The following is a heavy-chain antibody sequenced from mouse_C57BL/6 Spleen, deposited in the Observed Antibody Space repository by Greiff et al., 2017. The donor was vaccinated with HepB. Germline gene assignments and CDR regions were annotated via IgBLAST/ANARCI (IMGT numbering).Heavy chain of an antibody. CDR2: ISSGGDYI. D-gene: IGHD1-1*01. Sequence: EVQRVESGEGLVKPGGSLKLSCAASGFTFSSYAMSWVRQTPEKRLEWVAYISSGGDYIYYADTVKGRFTISRDNARNTLYLQMSSLKSEDTAMYYCTRDYGSRYWYFDVWGTGTTVTVSS. J-gene: IGHJ1*03. CDR1: GFTFSSYA. CDR3: TRDYGSRYWYFDV. V-gene: IGHV5-9-1*02.